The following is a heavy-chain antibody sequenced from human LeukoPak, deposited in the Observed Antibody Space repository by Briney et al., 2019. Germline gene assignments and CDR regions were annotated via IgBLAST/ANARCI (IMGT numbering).Heavy chain of an antibody. CDR2: ISSSGTTI. Sequence: GGSLRLSCAASGFAFTTYTMNWVRQAPGKGLEWVSYISSSGTTIYYADSVRGRFTISRDNAKNSLYLQMKSVRAEDTAIYYCARDQGYYYYYMDVWGKGTTVTVSS. J-gene: IGHJ6*03. V-gene: IGHV3-48*01. CDR1: GFAFTTYT. CDR3: ARDQGYYYYYMDV.